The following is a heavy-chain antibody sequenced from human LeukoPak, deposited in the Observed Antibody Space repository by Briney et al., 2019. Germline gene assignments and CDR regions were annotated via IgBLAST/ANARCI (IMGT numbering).Heavy chain of an antibody. J-gene: IGHJ3*02. D-gene: IGHD4-17*01. Sequence: ASVKVSCKASGYTFTSYGISWVRQAPGQGLEWMGWISAYNGNTNYAQKLQGRVTMTTDTSTSTAYMELRSLRSDDTALYHCARVRLDYGDAFDIWGQGTMVTVSS. CDR1: GYTFTSYG. CDR2: ISAYNGNT. V-gene: IGHV1-18*01. CDR3: ARVRLDYGDAFDI.